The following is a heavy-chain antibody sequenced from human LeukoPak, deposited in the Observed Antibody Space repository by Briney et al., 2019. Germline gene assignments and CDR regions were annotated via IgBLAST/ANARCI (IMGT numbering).Heavy chain of an antibody. D-gene: IGHD3-22*01. J-gene: IGHJ4*02. CDR3: ANPRYDSSGYYYVD. CDR2: INGGSGNT. CDR1: GYTFTSYA. V-gene: IGHV1-3*01. Sequence: ASVKVSCKASGYTFTSYAIHWVHQATGQRLEWMGWINGGSGNTKYSPEFQGRVTITRDTSASTGYMELSSLRSDDTAVYYCANPRYDSSGYYYVDWGQGTLVTVSS.